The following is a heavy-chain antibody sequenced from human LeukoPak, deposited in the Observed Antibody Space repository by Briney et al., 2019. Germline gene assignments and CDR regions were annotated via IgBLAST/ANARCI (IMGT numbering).Heavy chain of an antibody. V-gene: IGHV4-59*01. CDR2: IYYSGST. J-gene: IGHJ4*02. D-gene: IGHD3-22*01. CDR3: AREIDSSGYFHLDY. CDR1: GGSISSYY. Sequence: PSETLSLTCTVSGGSISSYYWSWIRQPPGKGLEWIGYIYYSGSTNYNPSLKSRVTISVDTSKNQFSLKLSSVTAADTAVYYCAREIDSSGYFHLDYWGQGTLVTVSS.